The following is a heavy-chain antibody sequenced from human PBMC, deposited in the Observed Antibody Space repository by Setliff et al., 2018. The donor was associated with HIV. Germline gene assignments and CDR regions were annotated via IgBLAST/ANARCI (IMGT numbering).Heavy chain of an antibody. CDR1: GFTFKNAWMN. Sequence: SETLSLSCAASGFTFKNAWMNWVRQPPGKGLEWIGSIYESGITYYNPSLKSRVTIFVDTSKNQFSLNLNSVTAADTAVYYCARLGAEDFSDYDWVDYWGQGTLVTVSS. CDR3: ARLGAEDFSDYDWVDY. D-gene: IGHD5-12*01. J-gene: IGHJ4*02. V-gene: IGHV4-39*01. CDR2: IYESGIT.